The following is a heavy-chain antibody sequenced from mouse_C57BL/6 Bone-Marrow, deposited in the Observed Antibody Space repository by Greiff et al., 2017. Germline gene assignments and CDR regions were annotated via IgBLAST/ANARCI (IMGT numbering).Heavy chain of an antibody. CDR2: IDPETGGT. CDR1: GYTFTDYE. D-gene: IGHD2-5*01. CDR3: TRTLAYYSNYLAWFAY. J-gene: IGHJ3*01. Sequence: SGAELVRPGASVTLSCKASGYTFTDYEMHWVKQTPLHVLGWIGAIDPETGGTAYNQKFKGKAILTADKSSSTAYMELRSLTSEDSAVYYCTRTLAYYSNYLAWFAYWGQGTLVTVSA. V-gene: IGHV1-15*01.